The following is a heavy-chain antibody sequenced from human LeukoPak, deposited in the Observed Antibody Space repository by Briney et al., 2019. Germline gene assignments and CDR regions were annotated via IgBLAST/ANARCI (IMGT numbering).Heavy chain of an antibody. V-gene: IGHV4-59*08. CDR2: NSGST. D-gene: IGHD1-26*01. CDR1: GGSIGSYF. Sequence: SETLSLTCTVSGGSIGSYFWSWIRQPPGKGLEWIGYNSGSTKYNPSLKSRVTISVDTSKNQFSLKLSSVTAADTAVYYCARGRGYGGNYLRAFDIWGQGTMVSVSS. J-gene: IGHJ3*02. CDR3: ARGRGYGGNYLRAFDI.